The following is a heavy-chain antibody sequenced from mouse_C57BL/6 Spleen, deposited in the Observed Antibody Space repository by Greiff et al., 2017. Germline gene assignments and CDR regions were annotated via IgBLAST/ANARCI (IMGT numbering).Heavy chain of an antibody. D-gene: IGHD1-1*01. J-gene: IGHJ1*03. CDR1: GFSLTSSG. CDR3: ARNGGYYAWYCSV. Sequence: VKLVESGPGLVQFSQSLSITCTVSGFSLTSSGVHWARQSPGKGLEWLGVIWSGGSTDYNAAFISRLSISKDNSKSQVFFKMNSLQADDTAIYYCARNGGYYAWYCSVWGTGTAVTVSS. CDR2: IWSGGST. V-gene: IGHV2-2*01.